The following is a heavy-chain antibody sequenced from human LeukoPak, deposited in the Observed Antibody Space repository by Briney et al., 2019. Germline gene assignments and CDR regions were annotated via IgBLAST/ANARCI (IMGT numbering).Heavy chain of an antibody. Sequence: ASVKVSCKPSGYTFSAFYMHWVRQAPGQGPEWMGWINPDSGGSEYGQKFRGRVTFTSDTSSTTIYMEVRSLKPDDTAVYYCARDMTGGIWARATSFDHWGQGTLVTVSS. V-gene: IGHV1-2*02. J-gene: IGHJ4*02. CDR3: ARDMTGGIWARATSFDH. CDR2: INPDSGGS. D-gene: IGHD1-14*01. CDR1: GYTFSAFY.